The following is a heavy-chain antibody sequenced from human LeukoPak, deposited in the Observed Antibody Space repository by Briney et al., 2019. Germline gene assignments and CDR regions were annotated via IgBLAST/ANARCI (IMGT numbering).Heavy chain of an antibody. CDR1: GYTFTGYY. CDR3: ARAYDSSGYYYGMDV. J-gene: IGHJ6*02. CDR2: INPNSGGT. Sequence: ASVKVSCKASGYTFTGYYMHWVRQAPGQGLEWMGWINPNSGGTNYAQKFEGRVTMARETSIRTAYMELSRLRSDDTAVYYCARAYDSSGYYYGMDVWGQGTTVTVSS. V-gene: IGHV1-2*02. D-gene: IGHD3-22*01.